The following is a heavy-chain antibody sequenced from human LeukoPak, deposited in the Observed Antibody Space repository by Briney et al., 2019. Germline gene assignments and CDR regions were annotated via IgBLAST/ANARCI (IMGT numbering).Heavy chain of an antibody. V-gene: IGHV4-38-2*02. CDR3: TRLSHVAGAPKVSWFDP. D-gene: IGHD1-26*01. Sequence: SETLSLTCTVSVYSISDGFVWGFIRPPPGKGLEWIASIYHSGTTYYNPSLRSRVTMSVDTSNNQFSLKLSSVTAADTAMYFCTRLSHVAGAPKVSWFDPWGQGTLVTVSS. CDR2: IYHSGTT. CDR1: VYSISDGFV. J-gene: IGHJ5*02.